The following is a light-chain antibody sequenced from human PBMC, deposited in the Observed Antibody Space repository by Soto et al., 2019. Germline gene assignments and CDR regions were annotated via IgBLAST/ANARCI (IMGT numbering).Light chain of an antibody. V-gene: IGKV3-15*01. CDR3: QKYNNWPPWT. J-gene: IGKJ1*01. Sequence: EIVMTQSPVTLSVSPGERATLSCRASQSVSSNLAWYQQKPGQAPRLLIYGASTRATGIPARISGSGSGTEFTLTISSLQSEDSAVYYCQKYNNWPPWTFGQGTKVDIK. CDR2: GAS. CDR1: QSVSSN.